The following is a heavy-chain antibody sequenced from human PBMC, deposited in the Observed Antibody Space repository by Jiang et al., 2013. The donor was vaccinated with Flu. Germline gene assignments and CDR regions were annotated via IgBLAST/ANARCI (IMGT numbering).Heavy chain of an antibody. D-gene: IGHD3-22*01. CDR1: GGSISSGGYY. Sequence: GSGLVKPSQTLSLTCTVSGGSISSGGYYWSWIRQHPGKGLEWIGYIYYSGSTYYNPSLKSRVTISVDTSKNQFSLKLSSVTAADTAVYYCARGFQGYYDSRIRVVFRFDPWGQGTLV. CDR3: ARGFQGYYDSRIRVVFRFDP. CDR2: IYYSGST. V-gene: IGHV4-31*03. J-gene: IGHJ5*02.